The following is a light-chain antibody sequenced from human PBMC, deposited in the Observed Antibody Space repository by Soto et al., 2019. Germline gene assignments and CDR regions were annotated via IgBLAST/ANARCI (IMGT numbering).Light chain of an antibody. J-gene: IGKJ2*01. CDR1: QSVSSTY. Sequence: EIVLTQSPGTLSLSPGERATLSCRASQSVSSTYLAWYQHKPGQAPRLLIYGASSRATGIPDRFSGSGSGTDFTLTISRLEPEECAVYYCQQFGNSRYSFGQGTKVEIK. V-gene: IGKV3-20*01. CDR3: QQFGNSRYS. CDR2: GAS.